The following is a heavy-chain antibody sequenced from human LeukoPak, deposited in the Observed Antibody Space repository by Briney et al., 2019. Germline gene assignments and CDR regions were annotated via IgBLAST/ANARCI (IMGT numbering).Heavy chain of an antibody. CDR3: AREVGATNAFDI. CDR1: GFTFSSYG. D-gene: IGHD1-26*01. CDR2: IWYDGSDK. V-gene: IGHV3-33*01. Sequence: GGSLRLSCAASGFTFSSYGMHWVRQAPGKGLEWVAVIWYDGSDKYYTDSVKGRFTISRDNAKNSLYLQMNTLRAEDTAVYYCAREVGATNAFDIWGQGTMVTVSS. J-gene: IGHJ3*02.